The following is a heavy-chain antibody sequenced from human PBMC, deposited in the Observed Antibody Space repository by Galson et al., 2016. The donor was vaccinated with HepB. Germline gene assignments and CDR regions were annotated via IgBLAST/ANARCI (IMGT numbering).Heavy chain of an antibody. CDR3: ARDVRAGNYDILTGLPKVYGLDV. CDR2: IYYSGTT. J-gene: IGHJ6*02. Sequence: SETLSLTCTVSGGSVSGGSYFWSWIRQPPGKGLEWMGYIYYSGTTKYSTSLKSRVNVSIDTSKNQFSLELTSVAAADTAVYYCARDVRAGNYDILTGLPKVYGLDVWGQGTTVTVSS. V-gene: IGHV4-61*01. D-gene: IGHD3-9*01. CDR1: GGSVSGGSYF.